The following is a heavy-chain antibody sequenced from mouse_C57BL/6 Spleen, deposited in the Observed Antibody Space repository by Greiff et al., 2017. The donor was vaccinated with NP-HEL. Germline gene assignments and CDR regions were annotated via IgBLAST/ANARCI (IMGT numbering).Heavy chain of an antibody. D-gene: IGHD1-1*01. J-gene: IGHJ4*01. Sequence: QVQLQQPGAELVKPGASVKMSCKASGYTFTSYWITWVKQRPGQGLEWIGDIYPGSGSTNYNEKFKSKATLTVDTDSSTAYMQLRSLTSEDSAVYYCARGGTTLYPYYYAMDYWGQGTSVTVSS. V-gene: IGHV1-55*01. CDR1: GYTFTSYW. CDR3: ARGGTTLYPYYYAMDY. CDR2: IYPGSGST.